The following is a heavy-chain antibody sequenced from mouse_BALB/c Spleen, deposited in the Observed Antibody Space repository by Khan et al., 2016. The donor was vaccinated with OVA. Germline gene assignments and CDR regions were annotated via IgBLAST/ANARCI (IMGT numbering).Heavy chain of an antibody. CDR3: ARPGYGGFAH. J-gene: IGHJ3*01. V-gene: IGHV1-77*01. CDR2: IYPGSGYI. CDR1: GYTFTDFL. Sequence: QVQLQQPGPELVKPGASVKMSCKASGYTFTDFLISWLKQRPGKGLEWIGEIYPGSGYIYYNEKFKGKATLTSDKSSNTAYMQLSSLTSEDSAVYSCARPGYGGFAHWGQGTLVTVSS. D-gene: IGHD3-2*02.